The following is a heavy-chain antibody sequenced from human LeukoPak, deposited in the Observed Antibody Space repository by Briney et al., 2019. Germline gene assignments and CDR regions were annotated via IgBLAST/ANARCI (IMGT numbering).Heavy chain of an antibody. D-gene: IGHD2-2*01. CDR1: NGSFRGYY. J-gene: IGHJ4*02. CDR3: ARERVVPAAMPFDY. V-gene: IGHV4-34*01. CDR2: INHSGIT. Sequence: SETLSLTCAVYNGSFRGYYWSWIRQPPGKGLERIGEINHSGITHYNPSLESRVTISVHTSKNQVSLKVRSVTAADTALYYCARERVVPAAMPFDYWGQGTLVTVSS.